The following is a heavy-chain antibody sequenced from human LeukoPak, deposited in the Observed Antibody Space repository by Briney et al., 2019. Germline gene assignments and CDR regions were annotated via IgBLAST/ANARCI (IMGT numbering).Heavy chain of an antibody. CDR2: INGDGSDP. CDR1: GFTFSTSW. Sequence: GGSLRLSCEASGFTFSTSWMYWVRQAPGKGLEWVSRINGDGSDPSYADFVKGRFTISRDNANDSLYLRMNSLRAEDTAIYYCARGDRTTMATLDYWGQGILVTVSS. J-gene: IGHJ4*02. D-gene: IGHD3-10*01. V-gene: IGHV3-74*01. CDR3: ARGDRTTMATLDY.